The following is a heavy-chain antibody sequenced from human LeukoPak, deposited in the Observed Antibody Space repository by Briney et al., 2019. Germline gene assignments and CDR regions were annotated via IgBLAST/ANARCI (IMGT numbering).Heavy chain of an antibody. Sequence: GGSLRLSCAASGFTFSSYSMNWVRQAPGKGLEWVSSISSSSSYIHYADSVKGRFTISRDNAKNSLYLQMNSLRAEDTAVYYCARDMGVSGSYYFGYYWGQGTLVTVSS. CDR1: GFTFSSYS. CDR2: ISSSSSYI. J-gene: IGHJ4*02. V-gene: IGHV3-21*01. D-gene: IGHD1-26*01. CDR3: ARDMGVSGSYYFGYY.